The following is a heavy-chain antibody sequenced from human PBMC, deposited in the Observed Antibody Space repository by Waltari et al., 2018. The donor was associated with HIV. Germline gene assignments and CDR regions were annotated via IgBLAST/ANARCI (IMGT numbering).Heavy chain of an antibody. Sequence: QVQLVQSGAEVKKPGASVKVSCKVSGYTLTELSMHWVRQAPGKGLEWMGGFDPEDGETIYAQKFQGRVTMTEDTSTDTAYMELSSLRSEDTAVYYCATGRRPNPITTVTGEDYFDYWGQGTLVTVSS. J-gene: IGHJ4*02. CDR2: FDPEDGET. CDR3: ATGRRPNPITTVTGEDYFDY. CDR1: GYTLTELS. V-gene: IGHV1-24*01. D-gene: IGHD4-17*01.